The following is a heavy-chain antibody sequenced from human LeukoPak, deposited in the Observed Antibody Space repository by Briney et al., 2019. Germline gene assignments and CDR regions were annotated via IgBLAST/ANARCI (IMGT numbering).Heavy chain of an antibody. Sequence: ASVKVSCKASGYTFSGYYIHWVRQAPGQGLEWMGGINPNSGDTHYAQKFQGRVTMTRDTSSSTAYMDLNSLISDDTAVYYCARVQYQLLFEGNWFDPWGQGTLVTVSS. CDR2: INPNSGDT. CDR3: ARVQYQLLFEGNWFDP. CDR1: GYTFSGYY. V-gene: IGHV1-2*02. J-gene: IGHJ5*02. D-gene: IGHD2-2*01.